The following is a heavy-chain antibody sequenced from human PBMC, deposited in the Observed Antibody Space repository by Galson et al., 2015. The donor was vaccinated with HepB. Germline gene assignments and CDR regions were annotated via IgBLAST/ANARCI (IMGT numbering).Heavy chain of an antibody. CDR1: GFSLSTRGMC. CDR3: ARIHFAEMTTMTTRGQWGAFDI. Sequence: PALVKPTQPLTLTCTFSGFSLSTRGMCVSWLRQPPGKALEWLARIDWDDDKYYSTSLKTRLTISKDTSKNQVVLTMTNMDPVDTATYYCARIHFAEMTTMTTRGQWGAFDIWGQGTMVTVSS. V-gene: IGHV2-70*11. CDR2: IDWDDDK. J-gene: IGHJ3*02. D-gene: IGHD4-17*01.